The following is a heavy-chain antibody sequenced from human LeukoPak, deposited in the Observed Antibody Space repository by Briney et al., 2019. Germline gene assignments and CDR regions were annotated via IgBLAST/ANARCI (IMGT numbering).Heavy chain of an antibody. CDR1: GGSISSYY. D-gene: IGHD2/OR15-2a*01. CDR2: IYTSGST. J-gene: IGHJ4*02. CDR3: AISFLSTSGYYFDY. Sequence: SETLSLTCTVSGGSISSYYWSWIRQPAGKGLEWIGRIYTSGSTNYNPSLKSRVTISVDTSKNQFSLKLSSVTAADTAVYYCAISFLSTSGYYFDYWGQGTLVTVSS. V-gene: IGHV4-4*07.